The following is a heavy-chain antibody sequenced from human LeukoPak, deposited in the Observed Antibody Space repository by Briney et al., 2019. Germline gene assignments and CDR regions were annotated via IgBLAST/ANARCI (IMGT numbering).Heavy chain of an antibody. J-gene: IGHJ6*02. CDR2: ISGSGGST. V-gene: IGHV3-23*01. CDR1: GFTFSSYA. D-gene: IGHD2-15*01. Sequence: GGSLRLSCAASGFTFSSYAMSWVRQAPGKGLEWVSAISGSGGSTYYADSAKGRFTISRDNSKNTLYLQMNSLRAEDTAVYYCAKDSMVGGSGGSCYYGMDVWGQGTTVTVSS. CDR3: AKDSMVGGSGGSCYYGMDV.